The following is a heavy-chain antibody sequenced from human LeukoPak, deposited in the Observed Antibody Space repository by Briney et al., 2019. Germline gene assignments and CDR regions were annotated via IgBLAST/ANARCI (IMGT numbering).Heavy chain of an antibody. CDR2: MNLNSGNT. D-gene: IGHD3-22*01. V-gene: IGHV1-8*01. Sequence: GASVKVSCTASGYTFTSYDINWVRQATGQGLEWMGWMNLNSGNTGYAQKFHGRVTMTRTTSISTAYMELSSLRSEDTAVYYCARWRRDSSGYYILDYWGQGTLVTVSS. CDR3: ARWRRDSSGYYILDY. J-gene: IGHJ4*02. CDR1: GYTFTSYD.